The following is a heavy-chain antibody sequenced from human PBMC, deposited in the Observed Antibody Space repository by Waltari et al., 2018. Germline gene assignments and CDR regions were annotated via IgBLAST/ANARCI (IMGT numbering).Heavy chain of an antibody. J-gene: IGHJ4*02. CDR1: GFAFGNYA. D-gene: IGHD1-26*01. Sequence: EVQLMESGGGLVQPGGSLRLSCAASGFAFGNYAMSWVRQAPGKGLEWVSALSDSGKHTYYADSVKGRFTISSDNSKNTLYLQMNSLTVEGTAVYYCAKDETGLLFLVFDSWGPGTLVTVSS. V-gene: IGHV3-23*01. CDR3: AKDETGLLFLVFDS. CDR2: LSDSGKHT.